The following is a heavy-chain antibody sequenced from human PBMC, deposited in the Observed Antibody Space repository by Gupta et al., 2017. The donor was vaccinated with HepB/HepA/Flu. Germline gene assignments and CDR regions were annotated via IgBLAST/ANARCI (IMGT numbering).Heavy chain of an antibody. Sequence: EVQLVESGGGLVQPGGSLRLSCAASGFTFRSYEMNWVRQAPGKGLEWVSYISSSGSTIYYADSVKGRFTISRDNAKNSLYLQMNSLRAEDTAVYYCAREGYGDYTLYYGMDVWGQGTTVTVSS. CDR3: AREGYGDYTLYYGMDV. CDR1: GFTFRSYE. V-gene: IGHV3-48*03. CDR2: ISSSGSTI. J-gene: IGHJ6*02. D-gene: IGHD4-17*01.